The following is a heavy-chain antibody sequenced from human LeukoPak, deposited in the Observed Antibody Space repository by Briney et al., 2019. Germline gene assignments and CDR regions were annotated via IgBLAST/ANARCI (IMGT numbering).Heavy chain of an antibody. V-gene: IGHV3-48*01. J-gene: IGHJ5*02. CDR1: GFTFSVYS. Sequence: PGGSLRLSCAASGFTFSVYSMNWVRQPPGMGLEWVSYITSNSATIQYADSVKGRFTISRDNSKNTLYLQMNSLRAEDTAVYYCAKENYDYVWGSYRSGPSWFDPWGQGTLVTVSS. CDR2: ITSNSATI. CDR3: AKENYDYVWGSYRSGPSWFDP. D-gene: IGHD3-16*02.